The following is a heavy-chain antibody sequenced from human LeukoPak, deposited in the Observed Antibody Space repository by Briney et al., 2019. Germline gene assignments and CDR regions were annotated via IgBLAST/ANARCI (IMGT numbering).Heavy chain of an antibody. J-gene: IGHJ6*03. Sequence: SVKVSCKASGGTFSSYAISWVRQAPGQGLEWMGGIIPIFGTANYAQKFQGRVTITTDESTSTAYMELSSLRSEDTAVYYCARGRSGSSSTQGNYYYYYMDVWGKGTTVTVSS. CDR3: ARGRSGSSSTQGNYYYYYMDV. D-gene: IGHD6-6*01. CDR2: IIPIFGTA. CDR1: GGTFSSYA. V-gene: IGHV1-69*05.